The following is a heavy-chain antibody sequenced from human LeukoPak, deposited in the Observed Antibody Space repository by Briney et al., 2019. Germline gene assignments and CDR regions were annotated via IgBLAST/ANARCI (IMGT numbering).Heavy chain of an antibody. D-gene: IGHD3-10*02. CDR2: ISSSGSTI. J-gene: IGHJ4*02. CDR3: AKGGSLGYYVFDY. V-gene: IGHV3-48*03. Sequence: GGSLRLSCAASGFTFSSYEMNWVRQAPGKGLEGVSYISSSGSTIYYADSVKGRFTISRDNAKNSLYLQMNSLRAEDTAVYYCAKGGSLGYYVFDYWGQGTLVTVSS. CDR1: GFTFSSYE.